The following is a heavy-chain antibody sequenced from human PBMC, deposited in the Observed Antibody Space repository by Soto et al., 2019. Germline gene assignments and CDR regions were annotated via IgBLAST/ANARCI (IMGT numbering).Heavy chain of an antibody. CDR3: ARGGDIVVVPATNWFDP. J-gene: IGHJ5*02. CDR1: GYTFTGYY. D-gene: IGHD2-2*01. V-gene: IGHV1-2*04. Sequence: ASVKVSCKASGYTFTGYYMHWVRQAPGQGLEWMGWINPNSGGTNYAQKFQGWVTMTRDTSISTAYMELSRLRSDDTAVYYCARGGDIVVVPATNWFDPWGQGTLVTV. CDR2: INPNSGGT.